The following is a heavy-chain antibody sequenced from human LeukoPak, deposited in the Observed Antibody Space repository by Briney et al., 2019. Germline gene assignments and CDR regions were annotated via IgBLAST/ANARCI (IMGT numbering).Heavy chain of an antibody. CDR3: AKDRFGCVDY. CDR2: ISYDGSNK. J-gene: IGHJ4*02. CDR1: GFTFSSYG. V-gene: IGHV3-30*18. D-gene: IGHD3-16*01. Sequence: GESLRLSCAASGFTFSSYGMHWVRQAPGKGLEWVAVISYDGSNKYYADSVKGRFTISRDNSKNTLYLQMNSLRAEDTAVYYCAKDRFGCVDYWGQGTLVTVSS.